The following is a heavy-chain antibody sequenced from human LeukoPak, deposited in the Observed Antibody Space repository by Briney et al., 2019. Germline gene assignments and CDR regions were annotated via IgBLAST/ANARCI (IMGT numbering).Heavy chain of an antibody. J-gene: IGHJ4*02. CDR2: ISSSSSYI. V-gene: IGHV3-21*01. D-gene: IGHD6-13*01. Sequence: GGSLRLSCAASGFTFSSYSMNSVRHPPGKGLEWVSSISSSSSYIYYADSVKGRFTISRDNAKNSLYLQINSLRAEDTAVYYCARREYSSSWPDDYWGQGTLVTVSS. CDR1: GFTFSSYS. CDR3: ARREYSSSWPDDY.